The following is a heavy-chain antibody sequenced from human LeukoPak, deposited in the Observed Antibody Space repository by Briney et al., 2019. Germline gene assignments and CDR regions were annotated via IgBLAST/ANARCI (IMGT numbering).Heavy chain of an antibody. V-gene: IGHV3-21*01. CDR2: IISSSSSM. CDR3: AREFVDTAMVSDTYYYYYYMDV. CDR1: GFTFSSYS. D-gene: IGHD5-18*01. J-gene: IGHJ6*03. Sequence: GSLRLSCAASGFTFSSYSMNWIRQPPGKGLEWVSSIISSSSSMYYADSVKGRFTISRDNAKNSLYLQMNSLRAEDTAVYYCAREFVDTAMVSDTYYYYYYMDVWGKGTTVTVSS.